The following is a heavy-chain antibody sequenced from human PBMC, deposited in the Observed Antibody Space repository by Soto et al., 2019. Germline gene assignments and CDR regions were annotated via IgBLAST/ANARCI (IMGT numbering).Heavy chain of an antibody. CDR2: ISVGSDNT. CDR3: ARGDSSGYSSLDY. V-gene: IGHV1-3*05. D-gene: IGHD3-22*01. J-gene: IGHJ4*02. Sequence: QVQLVQSGAEEKRPGASVKVSCKTSGYTFTNYAIHWVRLAPGHRLEWMGWISVGSDNTQYSQHFQGRVIITKDTSARTAYMELNNLISEDTAVYYCARGDSSGYSSLDYWGQGTLVTVSS. CDR1: GYTFTNYA.